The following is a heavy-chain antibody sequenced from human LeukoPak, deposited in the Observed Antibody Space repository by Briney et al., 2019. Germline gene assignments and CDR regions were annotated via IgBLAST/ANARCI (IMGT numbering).Heavy chain of an antibody. CDR2: IYHTGTS. V-gene: IGHV4-59*08. D-gene: IGHD2-8*01. CDR3: ASLGSCSSGVCSWFFDF. J-gene: IGHJ4*02. CDR1: GGSISSYY. Sequence: PSETLSLTCTVSGGSISSYYWSWIRQPPGKGLEWIGYIYHTGTSNYSPSLKSRVTMSIDTSNNQFSLKLSSVTAADTAVYYCASLGSCSSGVCSWFFDFWGQGTLVTVSS.